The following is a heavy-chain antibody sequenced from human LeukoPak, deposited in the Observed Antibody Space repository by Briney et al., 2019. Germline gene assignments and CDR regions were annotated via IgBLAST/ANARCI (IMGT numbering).Heavy chain of an antibody. CDR2: IYTSGST. Sequence: PSETLSLTCTVSGGSISSYYWSWIRQPAGKGLEWIGRIYTSGSTNYNPSLKSRVTMSVDTSKNQFSLKLSSVTAADTAVYYCARARGQWLTALTYNWFDPWGQGTLVTVSS. J-gene: IGHJ5*02. CDR1: GGSISSYY. D-gene: IGHD6-19*01. V-gene: IGHV4-4*07. CDR3: ARARGQWLTALTYNWFDP.